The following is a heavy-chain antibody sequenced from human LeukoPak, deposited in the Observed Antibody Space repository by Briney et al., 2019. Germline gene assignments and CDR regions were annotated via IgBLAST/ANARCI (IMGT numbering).Heavy chain of an antibody. D-gene: IGHD1-26*01. J-gene: IGHJ4*02. CDR2: INPNSGGT. Sequence: ASVTVSCTASGYTFTGYYMHWVRQAPGHGPEWMGWINPNSGGTNYAQMFQGRVAMTRDTSITTAYMELSRLRSDDTAVYYCARALPGWERGYYFDYWGQGALVTVSS. V-gene: IGHV1-2*02. CDR1: GYTFTGYY. CDR3: ARALPGWERGYYFDY.